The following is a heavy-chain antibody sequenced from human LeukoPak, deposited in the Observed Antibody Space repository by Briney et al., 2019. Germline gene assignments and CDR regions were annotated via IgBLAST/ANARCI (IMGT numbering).Heavy chain of an antibody. D-gene: IGHD6-19*01. CDR3: ARDSEVQWLRYLDY. CDR2: IYYSGST. J-gene: IGHJ4*02. V-gene: IGHV4-59*01. CDR1: GGSISNYY. Sequence: SETLSLTCTVSGGSISNYYWSWIRQPPGKGLEWIGYIYYSGSTNYNPFLKSRVIISVDTSKNQFSLKLTSVTAADTAVYYCARDSEVQWLRYLDYWGQGTLVTVSS.